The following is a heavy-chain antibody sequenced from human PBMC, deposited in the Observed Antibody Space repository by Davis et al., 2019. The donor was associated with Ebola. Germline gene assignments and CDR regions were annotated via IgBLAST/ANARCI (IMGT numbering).Heavy chain of an antibody. Sequence: PSETLSLTCVVSGCSITSGDYSWSWIRRPPGKGLEWIGYIYNSGSTFYNPSLKSRVTISVDTSKDQSSLKLSSVAAAETAVYYCARYGSGTYRFEYWGQGTLVTVSS. CDR1: GCSITSGDYS. V-gene: IGHV4-30-4*07. D-gene: IGHD3-10*01. CDR3: ARYGSGTYRFEY. J-gene: IGHJ4*02. CDR2: IYNSGST.